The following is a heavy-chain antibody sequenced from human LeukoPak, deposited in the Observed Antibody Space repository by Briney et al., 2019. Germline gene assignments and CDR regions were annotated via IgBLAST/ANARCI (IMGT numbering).Heavy chain of an antibody. CDR2: ISYDGSNK. J-gene: IGHJ4*02. V-gene: IGHV3-30*18. D-gene: IGHD6-19*01. CDR3: AKDRTIAVAGYFDY. CDR1: GFTLSSYG. Sequence: GGSLRLSCAASGFTLSSYGMHWVRQAPGKGLEWVAVISYDGSNKYYADSVKGRFTISRDNSKNTLYLQMNSLRAEDTAVYYCAKDRTIAVAGYFDYWGQGTLVTVSS.